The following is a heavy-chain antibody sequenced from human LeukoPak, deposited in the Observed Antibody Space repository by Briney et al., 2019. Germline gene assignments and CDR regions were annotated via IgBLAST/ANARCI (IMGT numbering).Heavy chain of an antibody. Sequence: GGSLRLSCAASGFTFSSYAMHWVRQAPGKGLEWVSVIYNGGTTYYADSVKGRFTISRGNSKSTLFVYLQMNSLRTDDTALYYCAGGGKAARSLAYWGQGALVTVSS. D-gene: IGHD6-6*01. CDR2: IYNGGTT. CDR3: AGGGKAARSLAY. V-gene: IGHV3-NL1*01. CDR1: GFTFSSYA. J-gene: IGHJ4*02.